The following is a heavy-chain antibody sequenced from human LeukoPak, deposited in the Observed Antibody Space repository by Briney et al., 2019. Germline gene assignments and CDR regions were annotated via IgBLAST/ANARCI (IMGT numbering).Heavy chain of an antibody. D-gene: IGHD5-18*01. Sequence: SETLSLTCTVSGGSISSSGYYWGWIRQTPGKGLEWIGSIYYSGSNYHNPSLKSRVSMSVDTSKNQFSLKLSSVTAADTAVYYCANMGYSYAPGLFDPWGQGTLVTVSS. CDR3: ANMGYSYAPGLFDP. J-gene: IGHJ5*02. CDR1: GGSISSSGYY. CDR2: IYYSGSN. V-gene: IGHV4-39*07.